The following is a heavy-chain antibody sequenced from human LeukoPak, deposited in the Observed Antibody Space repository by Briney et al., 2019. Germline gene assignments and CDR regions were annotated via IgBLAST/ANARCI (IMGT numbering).Heavy chain of an antibody. J-gene: IGHJ5*02. CDR2: MNHNSGNR. Sequence: ASVKVSCKASGYTFTSYDFNWVRQATGKGLAWMGWMNHNSGNRGYVQKFQGRVTITRNTSISTAYMELSSLRSEDTAVYCCARGLAAAGTHWFDPWGQGTLVTVSS. D-gene: IGHD6-13*01. CDR3: ARGLAAAGTHWFDP. CDR1: GYTFTSYD. V-gene: IGHV1-8*02.